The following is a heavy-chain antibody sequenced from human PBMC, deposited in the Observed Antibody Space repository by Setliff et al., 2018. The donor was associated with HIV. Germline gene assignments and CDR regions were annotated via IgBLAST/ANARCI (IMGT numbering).Heavy chain of an antibody. J-gene: IGHJ4*02. CDR2: INTETGNP. CDR1: GYTFTTYG. CDR3: ARDLGPYSSSWYIGLQYFDY. D-gene: IGHD6-13*01. Sequence: ASVKVSCKASGYTFTTYGISWVRQAPGQGFEWMGWINTETGNPMYAQGFRGRFVFSLDTSVSTAYLQISSLKAEDTAVYYCARDLGPYSSSWYIGLQYFDYWGQGTLVTVSS. V-gene: IGHV7-4-1*02.